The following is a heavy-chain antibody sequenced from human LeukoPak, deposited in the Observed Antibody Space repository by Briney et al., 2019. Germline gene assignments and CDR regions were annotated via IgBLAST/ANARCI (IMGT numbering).Heavy chain of an antibody. J-gene: IGHJ5*02. CDR3: ARRSGIRNWFDP. V-gene: IGHV4-34*01. CDR1: GGSFSGYY. CDR2: INHSGST. Sequence: SETLSLTCAVYGGSFSGYYWSWIRQPPGKGLEWIGEINHSGSTNYNPSLKSRVTISVDTSKNQFSLKLSSVTAADTAVYYCARRSGIRNWFDPWGQGTLVTVSS.